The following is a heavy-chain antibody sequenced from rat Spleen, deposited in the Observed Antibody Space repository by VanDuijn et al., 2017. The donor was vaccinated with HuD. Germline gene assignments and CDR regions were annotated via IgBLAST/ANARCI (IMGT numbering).Heavy chain of an antibody. CDR1: GFTFNNYW. D-gene: IGHD1-1*01. J-gene: IGHJ3*01. Sequence: EVQLVESGGGLVQPGRSLNLSCVASGFTFNNYWLTWIRQAPGKGLEWVASITNTGDITYYPDSVKGRFTISRDNAKSTLYLQMNSLRSEDTATYYCTRVGDSRGFAYCGQGTLVTVSS. CDR2: ITNTGDIT. V-gene: IGHV5-31*01. CDR3: TRVGDSRGFAY.